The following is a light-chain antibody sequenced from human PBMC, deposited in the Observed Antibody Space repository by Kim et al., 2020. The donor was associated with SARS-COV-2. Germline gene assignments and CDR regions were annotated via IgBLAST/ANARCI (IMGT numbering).Light chain of an antibody. J-gene: IGLJ2*01. V-gene: IGLV2-14*03. Sequence: GQSFTICCSVTFIDFDCYNYLSRFHQHPGKAPKLIIYDVSNLPSVVSNRFSGSKSGNTASLTISGLQAEDEADYYCRSYSSSSTVVFGGGTKLTVL. CDR1: FIDFDCYNY. CDR2: DVS. CDR3: RSYSSSSTVV.